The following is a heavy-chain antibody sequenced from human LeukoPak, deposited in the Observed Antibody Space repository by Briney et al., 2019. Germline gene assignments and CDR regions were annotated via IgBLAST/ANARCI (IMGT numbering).Heavy chain of an antibody. CDR3: AKDSLADIDY. V-gene: IGHV3-30*02. D-gene: IGHD3-16*01. CDR1: GSFFSTYG. CDR2: IRHDGSIK. J-gene: IGHJ4*02. Sequence: PGGSLRPSCAAPGSFFSTYGMYWVRQAPGKGLEWVAFIRHDGSIKNYADSVKGRSTISRDNSKNTLYLQMNSLRAEDTAVYYCAKDSLADIDYWGQGTLVTVSS.